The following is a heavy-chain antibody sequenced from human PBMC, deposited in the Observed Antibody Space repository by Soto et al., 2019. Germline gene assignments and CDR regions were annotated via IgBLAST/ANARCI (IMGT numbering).Heavy chain of an antibody. CDR2: ISYDGSNK. V-gene: IGHV3-30*18. Sequence: PGGSLRLSCAASGFTFSSYGMHWVRQAPGKGLEWVAVISYDGSNKYYADSVKGRFTISRDNSKNTLYLQMNSLRAEDTAVYYCAKDPYYYDSSGYVYYFDYWGQGTLVTVSS. CDR1: GFTFSSYG. D-gene: IGHD3-22*01. CDR3: AKDPYYYDSSGYVYYFDY. J-gene: IGHJ4*02.